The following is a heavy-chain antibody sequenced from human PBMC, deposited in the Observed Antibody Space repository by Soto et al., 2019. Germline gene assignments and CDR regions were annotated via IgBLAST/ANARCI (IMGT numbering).Heavy chain of an antibody. CDR3: ARDWGTEKGDYYYYYGMDV. Sequence: APVKVSCKASGGTFSSYAISWVRRAPGQGLEWMGGIIPIFGTANYAQKFQGRVTITADESTSTAYMELSSLRSEDTAVYYCARDWGTEKGDYYYYYGMDVWGQGTTVTVSS. D-gene: IGHD1-1*01. CDR2: IIPIFGTA. CDR1: GGTFSSYA. V-gene: IGHV1-69*13. J-gene: IGHJ6*02.